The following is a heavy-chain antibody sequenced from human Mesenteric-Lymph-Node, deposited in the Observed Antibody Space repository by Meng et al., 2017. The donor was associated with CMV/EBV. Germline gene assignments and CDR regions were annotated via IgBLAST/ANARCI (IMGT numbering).Heavy chain of an antibody. CDR2: ISSSGSTI. CDR3: ARFASVGY. CDR1: GFTFSSYS. J-gene: IGHJ4*02. D-gene: IGHD3-16*01. V-gene: IGHV3-48*04. Sequence: GESLKISCAASGFTFSSYSMNWVRQAPGKGLEWVSYISSSGSTIYYADSVKGRFTISRDNAQNSLYLQMNNLSPEDTAMYYCARFASVGYWGQGTLVTVSS.